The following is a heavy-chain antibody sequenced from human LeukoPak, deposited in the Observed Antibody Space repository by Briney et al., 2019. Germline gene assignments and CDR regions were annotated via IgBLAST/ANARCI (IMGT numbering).Heavy chain of an antibody. CDR1: GFTFSSYA. CDR2: ISSNGGAT. CDR3: ARGLGDCSGISCSTGAFDI. J-gene: IGHJ3*02. D-gene: IGHD2-2*01. Sequence: PGGSLRLSCAASGFTFSSYAMHWVRQAPGKGLEYVSAISSNGGATYYANSVKGRFTISRDNSKNTLYLQMGSLRAEDMAVYYCARGLGDCSGISCSTGAFDIWGQGTPVTVSS. V-gene: IGHV3-64*01.